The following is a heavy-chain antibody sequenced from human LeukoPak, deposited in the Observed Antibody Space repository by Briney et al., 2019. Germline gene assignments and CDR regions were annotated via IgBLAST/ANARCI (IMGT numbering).Heavy chain of an antibody. Sequence: GGSLRLSCVPSGFPFSRYGMHWVRQAPGKGLEWVAVISYDGTNKYYADSVKGRFSISRDSSKNILYLQLNSLRAEDTAVYYCAKDRCSNGIGCYYYYMDVWGKGTTVTISS. D-gene: IGHD2-8*01. CDR3: AKDRCSNGIGCYYYYMDV. V-gene: IGHV3-30*18. CDR2: ISYDGTNK. CDR1: GFPFSRYG. J-gene: IGHJ6*03.